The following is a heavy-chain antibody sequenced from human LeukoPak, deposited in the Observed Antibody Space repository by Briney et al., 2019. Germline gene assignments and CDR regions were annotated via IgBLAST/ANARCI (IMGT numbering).Heavy chain of an antibody. CDR3: ARVDQYQLLYVPYNWFDP. J-gene: IGHJ5*02. CDR1: GYSISSGYY. Sequence: PSETLSLTCTVPGYSISSGYYWGWIRQPPGKGLEWIGSIYHSGSTYYNPSLKSRVTISVDTSKNQFYLKLSSVTAADTAVYYCARVDQYQLLYVPYNWFDPWGQGTLVTVSS. CDR2: IYHSGST. D-gene: IGHD2-2*02. V-gene: IGHV4-38-2*02.